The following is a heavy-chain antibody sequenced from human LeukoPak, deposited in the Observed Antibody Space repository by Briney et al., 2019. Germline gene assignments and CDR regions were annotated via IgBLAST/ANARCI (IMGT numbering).Heavy chain of an antibody. Sequence: SGTLSLTCAVSGGSVSSSNWWNWVRQPPGKGLEWIGEIYHSGSTNYNPSLKSRVTISVDKSKNQFSLKLSSVTAADTAVYYCARTNLAEDAFDIWGQGTMVTVSS. D-gene: IGHD6-13*01. CDR3: ARTNLAEDAFDI. CDR1: GGSVSSSNW. J-gene: IGHJ3*02. CDR2: IYHSGST. V-gene: IGHV4-4*02.